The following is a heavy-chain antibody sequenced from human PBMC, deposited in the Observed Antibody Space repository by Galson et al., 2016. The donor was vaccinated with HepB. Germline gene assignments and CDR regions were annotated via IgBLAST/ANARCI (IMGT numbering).Heavy chain of an antibody. CDR2: IHSGGST. CDR1: GFTFSSCG. V-gene: IGHV3-NL1*01. D-gene: IGHD3-3*01. CDR3: ARGGDFWSGYWSYQYGMDV. J-gene: IGHJ6*02. Sequence: SLRLSCAASGFTFSSCGMHWVRQAPGKGLEWVAVIHSGGSTYHADSVKGRFTVSRDNAKNTLYLQMNSLRAEDTAVYYCARGGDFWSGYWSYQYGMDVWGQGTTVTVSS.